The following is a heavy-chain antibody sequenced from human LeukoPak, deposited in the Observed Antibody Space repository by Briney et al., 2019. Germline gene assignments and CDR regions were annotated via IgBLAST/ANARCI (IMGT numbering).Heavy chain of an antibody. CDR2: INDDGSDT. J-gene: IGHJ5*02. D-gene: IGHD2-15*01. Sequence: GGSLRLPCAVSGFTFKLYWMHWVRQAPGKGPVWVSRINDDGSDTTYADSVKGRFTISRDDAKNMLFLQMNSLRAEDTAVYYCVRGGPSTWSWGQGTLVTVSS. V-gene: IGHV3-74*01. CDR3: VRGGPSTWS. CDR1: GFTFKLYW.